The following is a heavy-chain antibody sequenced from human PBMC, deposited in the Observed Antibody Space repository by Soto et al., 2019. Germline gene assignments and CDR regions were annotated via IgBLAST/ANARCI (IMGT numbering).Heavy chain of an antibody. V-gene: IGHV3-23*01. Sequence: PGGSLRLSCGASGFTFSSFAVSWVRQAPGKGLEWVSVIGGSGDSTYYADSVKGRFTISRDNSKNTLYLQMNSLRAEDTAVYYCAKVIFGVVSGYFDYWGQGTLVTVSS. CDR3: AKVIFGVVSGYFDY. CDR2: IGGSGDST. J-gene: IGHJ4*02. CDR1: GFTFSSFA. D-gene: IGHD3-3*02.